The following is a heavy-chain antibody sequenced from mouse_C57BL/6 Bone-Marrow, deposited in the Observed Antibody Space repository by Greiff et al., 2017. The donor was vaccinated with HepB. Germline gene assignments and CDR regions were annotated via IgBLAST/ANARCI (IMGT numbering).Heavy chain of an antibody. CDR1: GYAFSSSW. CDR3: ARVNRYFDV. V-gene: IGHV1-82*01. D-gene: IGHD2-2*01. Sequence: VKLMESGPELVKPGASVKISCKASGYAFSSSWMNWVKQRPGKGLEWIGRIYPGDGDTNYNGKFKGKATLTADKSSSTAYMQLSRLTSEDSAVYFCARVNRYFDVWGTGTTVTVSS. J-gene: IGHJ1*03. CDR2: IYPGDGDT.